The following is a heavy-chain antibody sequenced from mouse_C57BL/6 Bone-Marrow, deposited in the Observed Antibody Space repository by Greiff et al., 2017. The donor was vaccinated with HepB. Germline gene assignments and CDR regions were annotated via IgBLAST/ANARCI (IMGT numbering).Heavy chain of an antibody. J-gene: IGHJ1*03. CDR2: INPNNGGT. Sequence: EVQLQQSGPELVKPGASVKIPCKASGYTFTDYNMDWVKQSHGKSLEWIGDINPNNGGTIYNQKFKGKATLTVDKSSSTAYMELRSLTSEDTAVYYCARGDYYSQGYFDVWGTGTTVTVSS. CDR3: ARGDYYSQGYFDV. CDR1: GYTFTDYN. D-gene: IGHD1-1*01. V-gene: IGHV1-18*01.